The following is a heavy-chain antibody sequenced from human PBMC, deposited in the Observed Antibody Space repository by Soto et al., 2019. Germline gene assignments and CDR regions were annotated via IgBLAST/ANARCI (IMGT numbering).Heavy chain of an antibody. Sequence: EVQLVESGGGLVQPGRSLRLSCAASGFTFDDYAMHWVRQAPGKGLEWVSGISWNSGSIGYADSVKGRFTISRDNAKNSLYLQMNSLRAEDTALYYCAKASEVPVVVGPFDYWGQGTLVTVSS. CDR2: ISWNSGSI. J-gene: IGHJ4*02. CDR1: GFTFDDYA. D-gene: IGHD2-15*01. CDR3: AKASEVPVVVGPFDY. V-gene: IGHV3-9*01.